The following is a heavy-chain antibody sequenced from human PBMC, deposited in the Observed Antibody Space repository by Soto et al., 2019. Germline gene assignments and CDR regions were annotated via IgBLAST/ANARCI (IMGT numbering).Heavy chain of an antibody. CDR3: ARPLVYSSNLFDP. CDR2: IYYSGST. V-gene: IGHV4-39*01. CDR1: GGSISSSSYY. J-gene: IGHJ5*02. D-gene: IGHD6-13*01. Sequence: QLQLQESGPGLVKPSETLSLTCTVSGGSISSSSYYWGWIRQPPGKGLEWIGSIYYSGSTYYNPSLKSRVTISVDTSKNQFSLKLSSVTAADTAVYYCARPLVYSSNLFDPWGQGTLVTVSS.